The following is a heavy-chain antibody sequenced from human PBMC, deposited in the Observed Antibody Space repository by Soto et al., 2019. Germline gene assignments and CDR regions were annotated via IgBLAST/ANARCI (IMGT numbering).Heavy chain of an antibody. CDR2: IYYSGST. CDR1: GGSISSYY. Sequence: SETLSLTCTVSGGSISSYYWSWIRQPPGKGLEWIGYIYYSGSTNYNPSLKSRVTISVDTSKNQFSLKLSSVTAVDTAVYYCARTHSGYDSAWFDPWGQGTLVTVSS. CDR3: ARTHSGYDSAWFDP. J-gene: IGHJ5*02. V-gene: IGHV4-59*01. D-gene: IGHD5-12*01.